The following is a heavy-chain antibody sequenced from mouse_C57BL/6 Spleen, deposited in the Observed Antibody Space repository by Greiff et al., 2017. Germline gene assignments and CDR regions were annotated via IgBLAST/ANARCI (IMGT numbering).Heavy chain of an antibody. CDR3: ASGTNRGWFAY. Sequence: VKLMKSGPGLVAPSQSLSITCTVSGFSLTSYGVDWVRQSPGKGLEWLGVIWGVGSTNYNSALKSRLSISKDNSKSQVFLKMNSLQTDDTAMYYCASGTNRGWFAYWGQGTLVTVSA. J-gene: IGHJ3*01. CDR1: GFSLTSYG. CDR2: IWGVGST. D-gene: IGHD3-3*01. V-gene: IGHV2-6*01.